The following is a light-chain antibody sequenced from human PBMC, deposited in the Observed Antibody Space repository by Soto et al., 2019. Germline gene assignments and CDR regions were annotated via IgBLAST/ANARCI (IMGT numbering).Light chain of an antibody. CDR3: LSYAGNSIWL. CDR2: EVT. CDR1: RSDVGSYNS. Sequence: QSALTQPASVSGSPGQSITISCTGTRSDVGSYNSIAWYQQHPGKAPRVVIFEVTKRPSGISDRFSGSKSGYTASLRISGLQAEDEADYFCLSYAGNSIWLFCGGTKVTVL. J-gene: IGLJ2*01. V-gene: IGLV2-23*02.